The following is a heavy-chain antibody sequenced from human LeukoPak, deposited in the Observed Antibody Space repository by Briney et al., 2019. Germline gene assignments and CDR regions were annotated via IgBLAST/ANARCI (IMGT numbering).Heavy chain of an antibody. D-gene: IGHD5-18*01. CDR3: AGVEGYSYGPDYGMDV. CDR2: ISAYNGNT. J-gene: IGHJ6*02. CDR1: GYTFTSYG. Sequence: GASVKVSCTASGYTFTSYGISWVRQAPGQGLEWMGWISAYNGNTNYAQKLQGRVTMTTDTSTSTAYMELRSLRSDATAVYYCAGVEGYSYGPDYGMDVWGQGTTVTVSS. V-gene: IGHV1-18*01.